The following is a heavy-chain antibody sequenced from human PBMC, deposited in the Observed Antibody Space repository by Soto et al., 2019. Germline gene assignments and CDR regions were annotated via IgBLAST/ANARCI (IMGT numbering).Heavy chain of an antibody. V-gene: IGHV4-59*01. CDR3: ARVDSGYYPAYYYYYMDV. D-gene: IGHD3-22*01. CDR2: IYYSGST. Sequence: SETLSLTCTVSGGSISSYYWSWIRQPPGKGLEWIGYIYYSGSTNYNPSLKSRVTISVDTSKNQFSLKLSSVTAADTAVYYCARVDSGYYPAYYYYYMDVWGKGTTVTVSS. CDR1: GGSISSYY. J-gene: IGHJ6*03.